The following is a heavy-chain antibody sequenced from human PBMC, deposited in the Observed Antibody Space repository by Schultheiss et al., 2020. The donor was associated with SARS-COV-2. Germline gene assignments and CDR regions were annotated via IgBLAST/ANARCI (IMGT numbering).Heavy chain of an antibody. CDR3: ARGYSSSWYDWSYYYYGMDV. D-gene: IGHD6-13*01. CDR1: GYTFTSYG. CDR2: ISAYNGNT. J-gene: IGHJ6*02. Sequence: ASVKVSCKASGYTFTSYGISWVRQAPGQGLEWMGWISAYNGNTNYAQKLQGRVTMTRNTSISTAYMELSSLRSEDTAVYYCARGYSSSWYDWSYYYYGMDVWGQGTTVTVSS. V-gene: IGHV1-18*01.